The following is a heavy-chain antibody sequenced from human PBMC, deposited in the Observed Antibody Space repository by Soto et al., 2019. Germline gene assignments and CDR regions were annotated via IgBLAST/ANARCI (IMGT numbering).Heavy chain of an antibody. CDR3: AIRCMIIWNPGRSSGF. V-gene: IGHV1-18*01. J-gene: IGHJ4*03. D-gene: IGHD5-12*01. CDR2: ISAYNGNT. Sequence: VASVKVSCKASGYTFTSYGISWVRQAPGQGLEWMGWISAYNGNTNYAQKLQGRVTMTTDTSTSTAYMELRSLRSDDTAVYYCAIRCMIIWNPGRSSGFWGPGTLGTGSS. CDR1: GYTFTSYG.